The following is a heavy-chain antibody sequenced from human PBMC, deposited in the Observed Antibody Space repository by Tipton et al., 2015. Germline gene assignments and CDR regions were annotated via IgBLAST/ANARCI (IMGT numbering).Heavy chain of an antibody. V-gene: IGHV4-61*08. CDR3: TRVPPHYCAMDV. CDR2: IYYSGST. Sequence: TLSLTCTVSGGSISSGGYYWSWIRQPPGKGLEWIGYIYYSGSTNYNPSLKSRVTISVDTSKNQFSLKLSSVTAADTAVYYCTRVPPHYCAMDVWGQGTTVSVSS. D-gene: IGHD1-14*01. J-gene: IGHJ6*02. CDR1: GGSISSGGYY.